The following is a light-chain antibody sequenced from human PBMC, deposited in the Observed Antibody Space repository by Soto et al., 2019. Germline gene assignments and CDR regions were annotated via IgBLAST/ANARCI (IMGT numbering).Light chain of an antibody. V-gene: IGKV3-15*01. J-gene: IGKJ1*01. CDR3: LQYNNWPQRT. CDR2: GAS. Sequence: EIAMTQSPATLSVSPGERVTLSCRASQSVSTKLAWYQQKPGQAPRLLIYGASTRATGVPARFSGSGSGTELTLTVSSLQSEDFAVYYCLQYNNWPQRTFGQGTKVEIK. CDR1: QSVSTK.